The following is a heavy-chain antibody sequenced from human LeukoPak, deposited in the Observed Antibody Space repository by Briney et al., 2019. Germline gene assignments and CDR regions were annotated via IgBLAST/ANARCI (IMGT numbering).Heavy chain of an antibody. CDR3: ASIYGDYVSLVY. J-gene: IGHJ4*02. CDR2: ISGSGGST. Sequence: GGSLRLSCAASGSTFSSYAMSWVRQAPGKGLEWVSAISGSGGSTYYADSVKGRFTISRDNSKNTLYLQMNSLRAEDTAVYYCASIYGDYVSLVYWGQGTLVTVSS. CDR1: GSTFSSYA. V-gene: IGHV3-23*01. D-gene: IGHD4-17*01.